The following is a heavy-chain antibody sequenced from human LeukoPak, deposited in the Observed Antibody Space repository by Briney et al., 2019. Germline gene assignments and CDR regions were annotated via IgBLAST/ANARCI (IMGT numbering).Heavy chain of an antibody. CDR2: INHSGST. D-gene: IGHD2/OR15-2a*01. J-gene: IGHJ4*02. Sequence: SETLSLTCAVYGGSFSDYYWSWIRQPPGKGLEWIGEINHSGSTNYNPSLKSRVTILVDMSKNQFSLKLSSVTAADTAVYYCARGLTSMPPGGYWGQGTLVTVSS. CDR1: GGSFSDYY. V-gene: IGHV4-34*01. CDR3: ARGLTSMPPGGY.